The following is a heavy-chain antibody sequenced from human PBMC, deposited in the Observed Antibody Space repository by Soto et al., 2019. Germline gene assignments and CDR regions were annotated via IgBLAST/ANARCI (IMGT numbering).Heavy chain of an antibody. J-gene: IGHJ4*02. CDR2: INSDGSST. D-gene: IGHD2-21*02. Sequence: GGSLRLSCAASGFTFSSYWMHCFRQAPGKGLVWVSRINSDGSSTSYADSVKGRFTISRDNAKNTLYLQMNSLRAEDTAVYYYARGDCKDGYDYPGQGSLDTVSS. CDR1: GFTFSSYW. CDR3: ARGDCKDGYDY. V-gene: IGHV3-74*01.